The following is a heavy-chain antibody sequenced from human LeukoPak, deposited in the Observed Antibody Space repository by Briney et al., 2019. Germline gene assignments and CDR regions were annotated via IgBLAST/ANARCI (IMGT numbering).Heavy chain of an antibody. CDR3: ARDLSGYYYYGMDV. CDR1: GYTFTVYY. V-gene: IGHV1-2*02. J-gene: IGHJ6*02. Sequence: ASVTVSFKASGYTFTVYYMHWVRQAPGQGLEWMGWINPNSGGTNYAQKFQGRVTMTRDTSISTAYMELSRLRSDDTAVYYCARDLSGYYYYGMDVWGQGTTVTVSS. CDR2: INPNSGGT.